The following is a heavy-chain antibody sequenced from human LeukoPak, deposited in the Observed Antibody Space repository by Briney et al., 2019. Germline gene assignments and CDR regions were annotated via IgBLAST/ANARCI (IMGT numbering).Heavy chain of an antibody. CDR3: ARRYCSSTTCYYLDY. V-gene: IGHV4-38-2*02. Sequence: PSETQSLTCTVSGYSISSGLYWGWIRQPPGKGLEWVGTIHHTGSTSYNPSLKSRVTISVDTSKNQFSLKVTSVTAPDTAVYYCARRYCSSTTCYYLDYWGQGTLVTVSS. CDR1: GYSISSGLY. D-gene: IGHD2-2*01. CDR2: IHHTGST. J-gene: IGHJ4*02.